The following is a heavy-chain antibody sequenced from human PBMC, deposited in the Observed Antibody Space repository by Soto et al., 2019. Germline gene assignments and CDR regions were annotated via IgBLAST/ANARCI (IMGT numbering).Heavy chain of an antibody. J-gene: IGHJ4*02. CDR1: GFTLSRHW. CDR2: ISGDGSNT. CDR3: ARGGLFASGSSYFDY. V-gene: IGHV3-74*01. Sequence: EVRLVESGGGLVQPGGSLRLSCAASGFTLSRHWMHWVRQAPGKGLLWLSRISGDGSNTNNADSVKGRFTSSRDNPKNTLYLQMISLRVEGTAVYIGARGGLFASGSSYFDYWGQGARVTVSS. D-gene: IGHD3-10*01.